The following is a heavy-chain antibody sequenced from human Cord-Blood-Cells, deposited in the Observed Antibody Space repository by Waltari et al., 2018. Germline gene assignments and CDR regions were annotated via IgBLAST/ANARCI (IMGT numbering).Heavy chain of an antibody. Sequence: QVQLQESGPGLVKPSETLSLTCTVSGGSVSSGSYYWSWIRQPPGKGLEWIGYIYYSGSTNYNPSLKSRVTISVDTSKNQFSLKLSSVTAADTAVYYCARIPVSSSWYHYYYGMDVWGQGTTVTVSS. CDR1: GGSVSSGSYY. V-gene: IGHV4-61*01. D-gene: IGHD6-13*01. CDR2: IYYSGST. CDR3: ARIPVSSSWYHYYYGMDV. J-gene: IGHJ6*02.